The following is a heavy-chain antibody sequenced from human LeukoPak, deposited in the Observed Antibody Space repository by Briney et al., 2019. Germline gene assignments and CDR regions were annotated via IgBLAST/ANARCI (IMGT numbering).Heavy chain of an antibody. CDR1: GGSISSSSYY. CDR3: XXRXXGXXPXXP. V-gene: IGHV4-39*07. CDR2: IYYSGST. D-gene: IGHD3/OR15-3a*01. J-gene: IGHJ5*02. Sequence: XXVSGGSISSSSYYWGWIRQPPGKGLEWIGSIYYSGSTYYNPSLKSRVTISVDTSKNQFSLKLSSVTAAEAACYXCXXRXXGXXPXXPWGQGTLVTVSS.